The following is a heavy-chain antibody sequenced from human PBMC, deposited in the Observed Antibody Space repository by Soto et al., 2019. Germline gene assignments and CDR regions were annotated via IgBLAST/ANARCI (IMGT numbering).Heavy chain of an antibody. J-gene: IGHJ5*02. CDR1: GFTFSTYG. V-gene: IGHV3-30*18. CDR2: MSYDGTKE. CDR3: AKEYGSTWFEH. D-gene: IGHD6-13*01. Sequence: QVELVESGGGVVQPGRSLRLSCAASGFTFSTYGMHWVRQAPGKGLEWVAAMSYDGTKEYYVDSVKGRFTISRDNTRNTQFLQLNSLRAEDTAVYYCAKEYGSTWFEHWGQGTLVTVSS.